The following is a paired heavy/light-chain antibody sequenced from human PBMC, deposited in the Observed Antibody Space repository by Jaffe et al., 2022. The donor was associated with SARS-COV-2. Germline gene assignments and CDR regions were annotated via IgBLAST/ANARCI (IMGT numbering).Heavy chain of an antibody. CDR3: ARSGYYDISTDHWGYYMDV. Sequence: QVQLVQSGSELKKPGASVKVSCKTSGYTFSSYAVNWVRQAPGQGLEWMGSINTNTGNPKYAQGFTGRFVFSLDTSVSTAYLQISSLRADDTAVYYCARSGYYDISTDHWGYYMDVWGEGTTVTVSS. CDR2: INTNTGNP. D-gene: IGHD3-9*01. CDR1: GYTFSSYA. V-gene: IGHV7-4-1*02. J-gene: IGHJ6*03.
Light chain of an antibody. CDR2: KAS. CDR3: QQHSGYSRT. V-gene: IGKV1-5*03. J-gene: IGKJ1*01. Sequence: DIQMTQYPSTLSASIGDRVSITCRASQSISSWLAWYQQKPGKAPKLLIYKASSLESGVPSRFSGSGSGTDFTLTISSLQPDDFATYYCQQHSGYSRTFGQGTKVEIK. CDR1: QSISSW.